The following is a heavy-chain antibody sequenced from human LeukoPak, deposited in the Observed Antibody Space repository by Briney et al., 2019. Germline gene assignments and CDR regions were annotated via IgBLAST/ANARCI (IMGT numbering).Heavy chain of an antibody. CDR2: IIPIFGTA. D-gene: IGHD3-22*01. Sequence: ASVTVSCKASGGTFSSYAISWVRQAPGQGLEWMGGIIPIFGTANYAQKFQGRVTITTDESTSTAYMELSSLRSEDTAVYYCAREGDYYDSSGTGDGAFDIWGQGTMVTVSS. CDR3: AREGDYYDSSGTGDGAFDI. CDR1: GGTFSSYA. J-gene: IGHJ3*02. V-gene: IGHV1-69*05.